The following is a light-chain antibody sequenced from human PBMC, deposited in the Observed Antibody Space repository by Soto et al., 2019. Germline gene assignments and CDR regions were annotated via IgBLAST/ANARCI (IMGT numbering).Light chain of an antibody. CDR2: DAS. CDR1: QSVSSSS. J-gene: IGKJ1*01. Sequence: ETVLTQSPGTLSLSPGERATLSCRASQSVSSSSLAWYQQRPGQAPRLLIYDASNRATGIPDRFSGSGSGTDFTLTISRLEPEDFAVYYCQQYGSSPPTFGQGTKVDIK. CDR3: QQYGSSPPT. V-gene: IGKV3-20*01.